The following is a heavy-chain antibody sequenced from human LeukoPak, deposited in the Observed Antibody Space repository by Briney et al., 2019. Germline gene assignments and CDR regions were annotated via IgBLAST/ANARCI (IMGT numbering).Heavy chain of an antibody. Sequence: GGSLRLSCAASGFTFSSSWMTWVRQAPGKGLEGVANIKEDGSEYNYVDSVKGRFTISRDNAKKSLYLQMNSLRAEDTAVYYCARDSAYFRFDYWGQGTLVTVSS. V-gene: IGHV3-7*01. CDR2: IKEDGSEY. CDR1: GFTFSSSW. CDR3: ARDSAYFRFDY. J-gene: IGHJ4*02. D-gene: IGHD3-16*01.